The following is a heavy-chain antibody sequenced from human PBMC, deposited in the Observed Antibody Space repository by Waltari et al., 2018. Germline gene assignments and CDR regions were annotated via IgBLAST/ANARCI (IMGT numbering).Heavy chain of an antibody. J-gene: IGHJ4*02. V-gene: IGHV4-39*07. CDR3: ARDPNLSYGDYPPFDY. Sequence: QLQLQESGPGLVKPSETLSLTCTVSGGSISSSSYYWGWFRQPPGKGLEWIGSIYYSGNTYYTPSLKSRVTISVDTSKNQFYLKLSSVTAADTAVYYCARDPNLSYGDYPPFDYWGQGTLVTVSS. CDR2: IYYSGNT. D-gene: IGHD4-17*01. CDR1: GGSISSSSYY.